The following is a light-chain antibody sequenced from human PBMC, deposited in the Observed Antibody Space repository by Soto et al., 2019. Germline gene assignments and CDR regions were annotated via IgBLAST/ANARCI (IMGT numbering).Light chain of an antibody. CDR3: SSYTSSNTYV. CDR1: SSDVGSYNR. V-gene: IGLV2-18*02. CDR2: EVN. J-gene: IGLJ1*01. Sequence: QSVLTQPPSVSGSPGQSVAISSTGTSSDVGSYNRVSWYQQPPGTAPKVMIYEVNNRPSGVPDRFSGSKSGNTASLTISGLQAEDEADYYCSSYTSSNTYVFGTGTKLTVL.